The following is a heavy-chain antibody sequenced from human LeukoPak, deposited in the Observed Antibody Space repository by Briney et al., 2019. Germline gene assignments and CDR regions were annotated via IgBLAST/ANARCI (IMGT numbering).Heavy chain of an antibody. CDR1: GFTVSSNY. CDR3: ARDQVLGHYYYYGMDV. CDR2: IYSGGST. J-gene: IGHJ6*02. V-gene: IGHV3-53*01. Sequence: GGSLRLSCAASGFTVSSNYMSWDRQAPGKGLEWVSVIYSGGSTYYADSVKGRFTISRDNSKNTLYLQMNSLRAEDTAVYYCARDQVLGHYYYYGMDVWGQGTTVTVSS. D-gene: IGHD2-8*01.